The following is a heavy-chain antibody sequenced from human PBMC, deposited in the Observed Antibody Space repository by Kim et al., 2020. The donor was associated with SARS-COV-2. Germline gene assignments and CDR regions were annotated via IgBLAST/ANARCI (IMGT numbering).Heavy chain of an antibody. Sequence: GGSLRLSCAASGFTFGDYSMHWVRQAPGKGLEWVSGINWDSGIIVYADSAKGRFTISRDNAKSSLYLQMNSLRAEDTALYYCAKTMVGRGLAAFDIWGQGTMVTVSS. V-gene: IGHV3-9*01. CDR1: GFTFGDYS. CDR3: AKTMVGRGLAAFDI. J-gene: IGHJ3*02. CDR2: INWDSGII. D-gene: IGHD3-10*01.